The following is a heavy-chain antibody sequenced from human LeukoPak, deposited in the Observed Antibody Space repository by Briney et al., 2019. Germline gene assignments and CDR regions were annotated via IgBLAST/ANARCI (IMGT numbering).Heavy chain of an antibody. V-gene: IGHV4-34*01. J-gene: IGHJ3*02. CDR2: INHSGST. Sequence: SETLPLTCAVYGGSFSGYYWSWIRQPPGKGLEWIGEINHSGSTNYNPSLKSRVTISVDTSKNQFSLKLSSVTAADTAVYYCASRLLWFGYAFDIWGQGTMVTVSS. CDR3: ASRLLWFGYAFDI. D-gene: IGHD3-10*01. CDR1: GGSFSGYY.